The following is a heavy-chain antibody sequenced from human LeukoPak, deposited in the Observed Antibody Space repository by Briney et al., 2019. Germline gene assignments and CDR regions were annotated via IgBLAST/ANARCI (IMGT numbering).Heavy chain of an antibody. J-gene: IGHJ3*02. CDR3: AREMVRDAFDI. Sequence: SETLSLTCTVSGGSISRDGHYWSWIRQYPGKGLESIGSVSSSGTTTYNPSLKSRVTISLDTSQNQFSLDLRSLTAADTAVYYCAREMVRDAFDIWGQGTMVTVSS. CDR2: VSSSGTT. D-gene: IGHD2-8*01. CDR1: GGSISRDGHY. V-gene: IGHV4-31*03.